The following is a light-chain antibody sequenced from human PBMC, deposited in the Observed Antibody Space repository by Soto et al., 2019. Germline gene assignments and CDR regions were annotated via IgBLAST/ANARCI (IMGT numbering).Light chain of an antibody. V-gene: IGKV3-20*01. CDR3: LQDYNYPFT. Sequence: EIVLTHSPGTLSLSPGERATLSCRASLTISDNYLAWYQQKAGQAPRLVIYDASNRATGIPDRFSASGSGTDFTLTISRLEPEDFATYYCLQDYNYPFTFGPGTKVDSK. J-gene: IGKJ3*01. CDR1: LTISDNY. CDR2: DAS.